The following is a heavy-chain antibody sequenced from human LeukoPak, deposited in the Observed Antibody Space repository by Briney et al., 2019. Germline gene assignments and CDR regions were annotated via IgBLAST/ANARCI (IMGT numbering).Heavy chain of an antibody. CDR2: ITCDGSSK. V-gene: IGHV3-74*01. Sequence: GGSLRLSCGASGFTFSSFWMHWVRQAPGKGLVWVSRITCDGSSKSYADSVKGRFTISRDNAKNMLYLQMNSLRAEDTAVYYCAPRLSVVVPGAQYGMDVWGQGTTVTVSS. CDR3: APRLSVVVPGAQYGMDV. CDR1: GFTFSSFW. J-gene: IGHJ6*02. D-gene: IGHD2-2*01.